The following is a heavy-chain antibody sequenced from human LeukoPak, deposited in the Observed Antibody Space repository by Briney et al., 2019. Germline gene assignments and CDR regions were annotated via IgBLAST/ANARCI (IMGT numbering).Heavy chain of an antibody. CDR2: IYSGGST. D-gene: IGHD3-10*01. CDR3: ARDGVLLWFGESHDAFDI. V-gene: IGHV3-53*01. CDR1: GFTVSTNY. Sequence: PGGSLRLSCAASGFTVSTNYMSWVRQAPGKGLEWVSVIYSGGSTFYADSVKGRFTISRDTSKNTLYLQMNSLRAEDTAVYYCARDGVLLWFGESHDAFDIWGQGTMVTVSS. J-gene: IGHJ3*02.